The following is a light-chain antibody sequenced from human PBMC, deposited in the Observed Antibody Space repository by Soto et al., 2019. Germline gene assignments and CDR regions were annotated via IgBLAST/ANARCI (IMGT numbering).Light chain of an antibody. CDR2: AAS. CDR3: QQTYRIPLT. J-gene: IGKJ4*01. Sequence: DIQITPPPPPPPPSFGKKVTVPSRASQSIRGYLNWYQHKPGTAPKLLIFAASRLQTGVPLRFSGSGSGTNFTLTISNLHPEDFATYSCQQTYRIPLTFGGGTKVDIK. V-gene: IGKV1-39*01. CDR1: QSIRGY.